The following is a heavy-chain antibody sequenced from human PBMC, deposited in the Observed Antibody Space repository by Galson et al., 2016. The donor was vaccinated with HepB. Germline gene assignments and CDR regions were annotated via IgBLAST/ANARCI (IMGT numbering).Heavy chain of an antibody. D-gene: IGHD5-18*01. V-gene: IGHV3-48*03. CDR1: GFIFSGYE. J-gene: IGHJ6*02. Sequence: SLRLSCAASGFIFSGYEMNWVRQAPGKGLEWVSKISSGGSPMYYAESVRGRFTISRDNAKNSLYLQLNSLRAEDTAVYYCARDPDTSSKVDVWGQGTTVIVSS. CDR2: ISSGGSPM. CDR3: ARDPDTSSKVDV.